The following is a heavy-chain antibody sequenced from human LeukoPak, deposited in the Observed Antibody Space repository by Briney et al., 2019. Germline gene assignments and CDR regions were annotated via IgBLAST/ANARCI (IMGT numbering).Heavy chain of an antibody. Sequence: PETLSLTCTVSGGSISSSSYYWGWIRQPPGKGLEWIGHIYYSGSTNYNPSLKSQVTLSVDTSKNQFSLRLTSVSAADTAVYYCARQDSSTWYGFYFDCWGQGALVTVSS. V-gene: IGHV4-61*05. CDR2: IYYSGST. J-gene: IGHJ4*02. CDR3: ARQDSSTWYGFYFDC. CDR1: GGSISSSSYY. D-gene: IGHD6-13*01.